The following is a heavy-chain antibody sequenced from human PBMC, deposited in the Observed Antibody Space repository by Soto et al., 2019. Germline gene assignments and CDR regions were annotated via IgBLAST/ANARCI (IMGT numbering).Heavy chain of an antibody. CDR2: IYSGGST. J-gene: IGHJ4*02. Sequence: GGSLRLSCAASGFTVSSNYMSWVRQAPGKGLEWVSVIYSGGSTYYADSVKGRFTISRGNSKNTPYLQMNSLRAEDTAVYYCAGNYGSSGYYGYWGQGTLVTVSS. D-gene: IGHD3-22*01. CDR1: GFTVSSNY. V-gene: IGHV3-53*01. CDR3: AGNYGSSGYYGY.